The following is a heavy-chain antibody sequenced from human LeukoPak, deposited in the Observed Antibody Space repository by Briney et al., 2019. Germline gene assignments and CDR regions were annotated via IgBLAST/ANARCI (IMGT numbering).Heavy chain of an antibody. Sequence: SETLSLTCAVYVGSFSGYYWSWIRQPPGKGLEWIGEINHSGSTNYNPSLKSRVTISVGTSKNQFSLKLSSVTAADTAVYYCARGRWVRYFDWLVSHYFDYWGQGTLVTVSS. CDR1: VGSFSGYY. V-gene: IGHV4-34*01. D-gene: IGHD3-9*01. J-gene: IGHJ4*02. CDR3: ARGRWVRYFDWLVSHYFDY. CDR2: INHSGST.